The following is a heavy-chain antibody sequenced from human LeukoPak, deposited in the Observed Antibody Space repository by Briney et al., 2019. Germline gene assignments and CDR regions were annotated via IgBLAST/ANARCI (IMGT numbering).Heavy chain of an antibody. Sequence: ASVKVSCKASGYTFTSYGISWVRQAPGQGLEWMGWISAYNGNTNYAQKLQGRVTMTTDTSTSTAYMELSRLRSDDTAVYYCARSSRSSGYYYDAFDIWGQGTMVTVSS. CDR1: GYTFTSYG. J-gene: IGHJ3*02. CDR2: ISAYNGNT. CDR3: ARSSRSSGYYYDAFDI. V-gene: IGHV1-18*01. D-gene: IGHD3-22*01.